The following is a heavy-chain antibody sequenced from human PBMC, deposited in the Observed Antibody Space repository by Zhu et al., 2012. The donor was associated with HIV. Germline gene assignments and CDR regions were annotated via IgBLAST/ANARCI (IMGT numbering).Heavy chain of an antibody. CDR3: ARHSGGDTCRGLCTFDI. D-gene: IGHD2-21*01. CDR2: IHSTGST. CDR1: SGSISSNSDY. J-gene: IGHJ3*02. Sequence: QVHLQESGPGLVKPSETLSLTCTVSSGSISSNSDYWGWIRQPPGKGLEWIGTIHSTGSTYYNPSLKSRLTIAVDTSKNQFSLTLSSVTAADTAVYFCARHSGGDTCRGLCTFDIWGQGTMVAVLF. V-gene: IGHV4-39*01.